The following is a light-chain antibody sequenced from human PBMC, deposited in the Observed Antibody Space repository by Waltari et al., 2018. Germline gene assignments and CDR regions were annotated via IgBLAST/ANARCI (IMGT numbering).Light chain of an antibody. CDR3: QKYNNSPWT. Sequence: DLQMTQSPSSLSASIGDRVTITCRASNEITNYLAWFQQKPGKVPMLLIYAASTLESGVPSRFSGSGSGTLFTLTINGLQPEDVATYYCQKYNNSPWTFGPGTRVDIK. CDR1: NEITNY. CDR2: AAS. J-gene: IGKJ1*01. V-gene: IGKV1-27*01.